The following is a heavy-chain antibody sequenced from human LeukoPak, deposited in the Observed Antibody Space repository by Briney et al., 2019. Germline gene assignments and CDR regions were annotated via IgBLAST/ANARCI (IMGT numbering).Heavy chain of an antibody. CDR3: ARDLENYYDSSGPVFDY. CDR1: GGTFSSYA. CDR2: IIPIFDTA. V-gene: IGHV1-69*05. J-gene: IGHJ4*02. Sequence: SVKVSCKASGGTFSSYAISWVRQAPGQGLEWMGGIIPIFDTANYAQKFQGRVTITTDESTSTAYMELSSLRSEDTAVYYCARDLENYYDSSGPVFDYWGQGTLVTVSS. D-gene: IGHD3-22*01.